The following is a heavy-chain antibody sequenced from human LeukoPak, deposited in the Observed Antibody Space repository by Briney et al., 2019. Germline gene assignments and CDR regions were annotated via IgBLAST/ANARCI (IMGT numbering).Heavy chain of an antibody. Sequence: GASVKVSCKASGYTFTGYYMHWVRQAPGQGLEWMGWINPNSGGTNYVQKFQGRVTMTRDTSISTAYLDLSSLRSDDTAVYYCARNPDSSGWSQTNDYWGQGTLVTVSS. CDR1: GYTFTGYY. J-gene: IGHJ4*02. CDR2: INPNSGGT. CDR3: ARNPDSSGWSQTNDY. D-gene: IGHD6-19*01. V-gene: IGHV1-2*02.